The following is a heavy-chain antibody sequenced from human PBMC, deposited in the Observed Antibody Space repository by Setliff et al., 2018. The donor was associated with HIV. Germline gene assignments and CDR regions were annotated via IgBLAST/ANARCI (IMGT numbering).Heavy chain of an antibody. CDR1: AFTFNIYA. Sequence: ASVKVSCKASAFTFNIYAIHWVRQAPGQGLEWMGYIDANTGIPTYAQALSGRFVFSLDTSVTTAYLQISSLKAEDTAVYYCARDEGISKQWLVFDYWGQGTLVTVSS. J-gene: IGHJ4*02. V-gene: IGHV7-4-1*02. CDR3: ARDEGISKQWLVFDY. D-gene: IGHD6-19*01. CDR2: IDANTGIP.